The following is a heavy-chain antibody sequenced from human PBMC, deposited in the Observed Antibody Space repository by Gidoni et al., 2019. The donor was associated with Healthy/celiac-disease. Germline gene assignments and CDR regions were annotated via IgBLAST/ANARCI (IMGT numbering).Heavy chain of an antibody. D-gene: IGHD4-17*01. V-gene: IGHV3-23*04. CDR3: AKDPLYSGDYVSDRFDY. CDR1: GYPLGSYA. CDR2: IGGSGGSP. Sequence: EVQLVESGGGLVQPGGSLRLSWAASGYPLGSYAMSWVRQAPGQGLECVSAIGGSGGSPYYADSVKGRFTLSRDNSKNPLYLQMNSLRAEDTAVYYCAKDPLYSGDYVSDRFDYWGQGTLVTVSS. J-gene: IGHJ4*02.